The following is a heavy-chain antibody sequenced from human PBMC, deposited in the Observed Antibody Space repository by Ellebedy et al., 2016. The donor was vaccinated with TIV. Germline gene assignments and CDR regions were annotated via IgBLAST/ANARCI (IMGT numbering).Heavy chain of an antibody. D-gene: IGHD2-8*01. CDR2: INSDGSST. CDR3: ARTSYCTNGVCYSDYYYMDV. CDR1: GFTFSSYW. J-gene: IGHJ6*03. Sequence: GESLKISXAASGFTFSSYWMHWVRQAPGKGLVWVSRINSDGSSTSYADSVKGRFTISRDNAKNTLYLQMNSLRAEDTAVYYCARTSYCTNGVCYSDYYYMDVWGKGTTVTVSS. V-gene: IGHV3-74*01.